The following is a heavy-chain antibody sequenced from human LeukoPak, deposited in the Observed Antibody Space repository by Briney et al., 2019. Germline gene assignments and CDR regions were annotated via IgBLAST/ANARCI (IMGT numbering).Heavy chain of an antibody. CDR1: GGPLTSYY. CDR2: IYYRGST. Sequence: SETLSLTCAVSGGPLTSYYWTWIRQPPGKGLEWIGFIYYRGSTNYNPSLESRVTISIDTSKNRFSLKLSSVTAADTAVYYCARERGLYSSGCHFDYWGQGTLVTVSS. V-gene: IGHV4-59*12. J-gene: IGHJ4*02. D-gene: IGHD6-19*01. CDR3: ARERGLYSSGCHFDY.